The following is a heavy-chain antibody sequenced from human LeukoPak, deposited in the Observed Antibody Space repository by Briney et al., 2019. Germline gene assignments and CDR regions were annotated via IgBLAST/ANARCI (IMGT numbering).Heavy chain of an antibody. CDR2: IYHSGST. J-gene: IGHJ5*02. V-gene: IGHV4-38-2*01. CDR1: GYSISSGYY. D-gene: IGHD3-22*01. Sequence: SETLSLTCAVSGYSISSGYYWGQIRQPPGKGLEWIGSIYHSGSTYYNPSLKSRVTISVDTSKNQFSLKLSSVTAADTAVYYCARHLADSSGYSWFDPWGQGTLVTVSS. CDR3: ARHLADSSGYSWFDP.